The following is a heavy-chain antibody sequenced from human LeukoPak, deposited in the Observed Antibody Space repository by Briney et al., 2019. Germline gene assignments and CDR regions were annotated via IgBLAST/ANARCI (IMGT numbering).Heavy chain of an antibody. CDR3: ASGSSGWYRTFNWFDP. CDR1: GFTFSSYG. CDR2: ISGSGGST. J-gene: IGHJ5*02. V-gene: IGHV3-23*01. Sequence: GGTLRLSCAASGFTFSSYGMSWVRQAPGKGLEWVSAISGSGGSTYYADSVKGRFTISRDNSKNTLYLQMNSLRAEDTAVYYCASGSSGWYRTFNWFDPWGQGTLVTVSS. D-gene: IGHD6-19*01.